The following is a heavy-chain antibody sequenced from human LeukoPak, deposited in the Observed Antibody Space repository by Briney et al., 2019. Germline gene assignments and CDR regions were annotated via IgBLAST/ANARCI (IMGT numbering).Heavy chain of an antibody. J-gene: IGHJ4*02. Sequence: ASVKVSCKASGYTFTTYYIHWVRQAPGQGLEWMGWINPNSGGTNYAQKFQGRVTMTRDTSISTAYMELSRLRSDDTAVYYCARDLGYYYGSGSSLGGDYWGQGTLVTVSS. CDR2: INPNSGGT. CDR3: ARDLGYYYGSGSSLGGDY. CDR1: GYTFTTYY. V-gene: IGHV1-2*02. D-gene: IGHD3-10*01.